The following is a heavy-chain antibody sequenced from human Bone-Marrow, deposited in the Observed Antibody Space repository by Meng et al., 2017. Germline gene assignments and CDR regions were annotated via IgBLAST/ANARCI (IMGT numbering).Heavy chain of an antibody. Sequence: GSLKISCVASGLSFTDAWMSWVRQAPGKGLEWVGRIETNSDGGTTDYAAPVKGRFTISRDDSKNTLYLQMNSLINEDTAVYFCATGAAAADHWGQGTLVTVSS. J-gene: IGHJ4*02. CDR1: GLSFTDAW. V-gene: IGHV3-15*04. D-gene: IGHD6-13*01. CDR3: ATGAAAADH. CDR2: IETNSDGGTT.